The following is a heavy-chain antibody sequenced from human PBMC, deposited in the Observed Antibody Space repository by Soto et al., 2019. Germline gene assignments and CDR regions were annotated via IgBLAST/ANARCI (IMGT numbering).Heavy chain of an antibody. J-gene: IGHJ6*02. D-gene: IGHD3-3*01. Sequence: PSETLSLTCTASGGSISTSDYSWSWIRQPPGGGLEWIGSIYQTGRTYVIPSPRSRVTMSLDKSKNQFSLNLTSVTAADTALYYCAREMTIFGVAPGGGVDVWGQGTTVTVSS. CDR2: IYQTGRT. CDR1: GGSISTSDYS. CDR3: AREMTIFGVAPGGGVDV. V-gene: IGHV4-30-2*01.